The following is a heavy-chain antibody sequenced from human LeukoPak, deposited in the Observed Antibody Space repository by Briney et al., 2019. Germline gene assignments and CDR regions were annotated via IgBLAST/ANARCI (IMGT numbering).Heavy chain of an antibody. CDR3: ARDLSYASGEF. Sequence: GGSLRLSCVGSGFTFSSHGIYWVRQAPGKGLEWVAAIWYDGSKQLYIDSVKGRFTISRDDSKNTVFLQMNSLRAEDTAVYFCARDLSYASGEFWGQGTLVTVSS. CDR1: GFTFSSHG. CDR2: IWYDGSKQ. J-gene: IGHJ4*02. V-gene: IGHV3-33*01. D-gene: IGHD3-10*01.